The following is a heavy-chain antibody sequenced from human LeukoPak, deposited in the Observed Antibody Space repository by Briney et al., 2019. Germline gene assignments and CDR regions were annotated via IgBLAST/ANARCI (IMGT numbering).Heavy chain of an antibody. CDR2: IKQDGSEK. V-gene: IGHV3-7*04. J-gene: IGHJ4*02. D-gene: IGHD6-13*01. CDR1: GFSFSTYW. Sequence: GGSLRRSCAASGFSFSTYWMSWVRQAPGKGLEWVANIKQDGSEKYYVDSVKGRFTISRDNAKNSLYLQMNSLRAEDTAVYYCARDHSSSWYGSWLYWGQGTLVTVSS. CDR3: ARDHSSSWYGSWLY.